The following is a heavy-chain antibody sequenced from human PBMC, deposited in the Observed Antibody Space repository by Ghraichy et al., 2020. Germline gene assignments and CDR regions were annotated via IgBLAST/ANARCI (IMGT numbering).Heavy chain of an antibody. CDR3: ARLNLIGTVNDAFDI. J-gene: IGHJ3*02. V-gene: IGHV4-61*01. Sequence: SETLSLTCTVSGASVSSGPYYWSWIRQPPGKGLEWIGYIYYTGTANYNPSLKSRVTISVDTSKNLFSLKLTSVTAADTALYYCARLNLIGTVNDAFDIWGQGTMVTVSS. CDR1: GASVSSGPYY. CDR2: IYYTGTA. D-gene: IGHD3-9*01.